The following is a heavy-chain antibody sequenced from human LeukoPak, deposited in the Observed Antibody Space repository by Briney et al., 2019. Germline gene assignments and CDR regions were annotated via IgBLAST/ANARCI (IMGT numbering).Heavy chain of an antibody. J-gene: IGHJ4*02. Sequence: GGSLRLSRAASGFTFSSYSMNWVRQAPGKGLEWVSSISSSSSYIYYADSVKGRFTISRDNAKNSLYLQLNSLRAEDTAVYYCAKEHSPYCSGDACYDYFDYWGQGILVTVSS. D-gene: IGHD2-15*01. CDR3: AKEHSPYCSGDACYDYFDY. CDR1: GFTFSSYS. CDR2: ISSSSSYI. V-gene: IGHV3-21*01.